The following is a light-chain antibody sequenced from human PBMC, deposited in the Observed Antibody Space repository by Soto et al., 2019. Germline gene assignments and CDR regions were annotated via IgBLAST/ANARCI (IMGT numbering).Light chain of an antibody. V-gene: IGKV3-15*01. CDR3: QQYNNWPLT. J-gene: IGKJ3*01. CDR2: GAS. CDR1: QSVSSN. Sequence: EIVMTQSPATLSVSPGERATLSCRASQSVSSNLAWYQQKPGQAPRLLIYGASTRATGIPARFSGSGSGTXXXXXXXSLQSEDFAVYYCQQYNNWPLTFGPGTKVDIK.